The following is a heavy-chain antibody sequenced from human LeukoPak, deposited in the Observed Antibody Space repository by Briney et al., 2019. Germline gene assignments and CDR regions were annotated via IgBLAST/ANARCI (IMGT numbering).Heavy chain of an antibody. CDR2: ISSSSSYI. J-gene: IGHJ4*02. V-gene: IGHV3-21*01. CDR3: ARAVAAAGTGFDY. Sequence: GVSLRLTCAASGFIFSDYYMTWIRQAPGKGLEWVSSISSSSSYIYYADSVKGRFTISRDNAKNSLYLQMNSLRAEDTAVYYCARAVAAAGTGFDYWGQGTLVTVSS. CDR1: GFIFSDYY. D-gene: IGHD6-13*01.